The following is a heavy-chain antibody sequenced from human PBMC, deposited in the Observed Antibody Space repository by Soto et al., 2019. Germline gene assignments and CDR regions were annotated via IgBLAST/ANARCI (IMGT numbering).Heavy chain of an antibody. CDR1: GFTFSSYG. J-gene: IGHJ5*02. CDR2: ISYDESNK. Sequence: QVQLVESGGGVVQPGRSLRLSCAASGFTFSSYGMHWVRQAPGKGLEWVAVISYDESNKYYADSVKGRFTISRDNSKNTLYLQMNSLRAEDTAVYYCAKDLLELRSSPNNWFDPWGQGTLVTVSS. V-gene: IGHV3-30*18. CDR3: AKDLLELRSSPNNWFDP. D-gene: IGHD1-7*01.